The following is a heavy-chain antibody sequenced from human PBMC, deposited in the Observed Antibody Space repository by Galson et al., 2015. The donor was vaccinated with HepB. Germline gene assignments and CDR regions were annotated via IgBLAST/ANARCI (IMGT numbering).Heavy chain of an antibody. CDR3: ARCPSSSGWTTYYYYGMDV. CDR1: GFTFSSYG. CDR2: ISYDGSNK. D-gene: IGHD6-19*01. Sequence: SLRLSCAASGFTFSSYGMHWVRQAPGQGLEWVAVISYDGSNKYYADSVKGRFTISRDNSKNTLYLQMNSLRAEDTAVYYCARCPSSSGWTTYYYYGMDVWGQGTTVTVSS. V-gene: IGHV3-30*03. J-gene: IGHJ6*02.